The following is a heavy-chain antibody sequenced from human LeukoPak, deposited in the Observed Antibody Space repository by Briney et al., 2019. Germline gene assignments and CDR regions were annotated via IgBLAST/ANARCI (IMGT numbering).Heavy chain of an antibody. V-gene: IGHV3-23*01. D-gene: IGHD3-22*01. CDR3: AKARSGYGLDN. Sequence: GGSLRLSCAASGFTFSSYAMSWVRQAPGKGLEWVSTISYSGGATYYADSVQGRFTISGDNSKNTLYLQMDSLRAEDTAIYYCAKARSGYGLDNWGQGTLVTVSS. CDR2: ISYSGGAT. CDR1: GFTFSSYA. J-gene: IGHJ4*02.